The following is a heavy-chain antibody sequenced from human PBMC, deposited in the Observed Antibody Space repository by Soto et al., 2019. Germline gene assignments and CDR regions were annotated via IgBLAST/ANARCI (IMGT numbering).Heavy chain of an antibody. V-gene: IGHV4-34*01. CDR1: GGSFSGYY. D-gene: IGHD2-2*01. J-gene: IGHJ4*02. CDR2: INHSGST. Sequence: SETLSLTCAVYGGSFSGYYWSWIRQPPGKGLEWIGEINHSGSTNYNPSLKSRVTISVDTSKNQFSLKLSSVTAADTAVYYCAIVRDEYRRPHFAYWGQGTLVTVSS. CDR3: AIVRDEYRRPHFAY.